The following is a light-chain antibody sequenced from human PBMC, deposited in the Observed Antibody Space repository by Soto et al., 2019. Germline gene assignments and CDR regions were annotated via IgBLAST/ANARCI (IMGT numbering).Light chain of an antibody. V-gene: IGLV1-51*02. J-gene: IGLJ1*01. CDR1: SSNLGINF. CDR2: ENN. CDR3: ATRDGSLSVGV. Sequence: QSALTQPPSVSAAPEQKVTISCSGGSSNLGINFVSWYQQFPGGVPKLLIYENNKRPSGIPDRFSGAKSGTSATLDITGLQAGDEADYYCATRDGSLSVGVFGGGTKVTVL.